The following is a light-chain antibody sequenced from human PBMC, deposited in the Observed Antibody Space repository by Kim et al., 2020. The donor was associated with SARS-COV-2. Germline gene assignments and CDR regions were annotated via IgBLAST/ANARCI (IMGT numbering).Light chain of an antibody. CDR3: AAWDDSLNGRYV. CDR2: SNN. J-gene: IGLJ1*01. Sequence: ELTQPPSASGTPGQRVTISCSGSSSNIGSNTVNWYQQLPGTAPKLLIYSNNQRPSGVPDRFSGSKSGTSASLGISGLQSEDEADYYCAAWDDSLNGRYVFGTGTKVTVL. V-gene: IGLV1-44*01. CDR1: SSNIGSNT.